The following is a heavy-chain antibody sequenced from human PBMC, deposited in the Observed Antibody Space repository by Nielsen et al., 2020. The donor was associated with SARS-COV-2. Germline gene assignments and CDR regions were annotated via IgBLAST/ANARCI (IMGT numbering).Heavy chain of an antibody. CDR3: ARQSVEMAKSADYYYYGMDV. V-gene: IGHV4-61*05. Sequence: SETLSLTCTVSGGSISSSSYYWSWIRQPPGKGLEWIGYIYYSGSTNYNPSLKSRVTISVDTSKNQFSLKLSSVTAADTAVYYCARQSVEMAKSADYYYYGMDVWGQGTTVTVSS. CDR1: GGSISSSSYY. J-gene: IGHJ6*02. CDR2: IYYSGST. D-gene: IGHD5-24*01.